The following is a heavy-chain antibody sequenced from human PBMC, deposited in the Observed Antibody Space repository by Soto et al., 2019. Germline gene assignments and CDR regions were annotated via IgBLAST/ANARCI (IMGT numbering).Heavy chain of an antibody. D-gene: IGHD6-19*01. V-gene: IGHV1-2*02. Sequence: ASVKVSCKASGYTFTGYYVHWVRQAPGQGLGWMGWINPNSGVTKYAHKFQGRVTMTRDTSISTAYMEVSRLRSDDTAVYYCARGGEVAATEWGQGNLVTVSS. CDR1: GYTFTGYY. CDR2: INPNSGVT. CDR3: ARGGEVAATE. J-gene: IGHJ4*02.